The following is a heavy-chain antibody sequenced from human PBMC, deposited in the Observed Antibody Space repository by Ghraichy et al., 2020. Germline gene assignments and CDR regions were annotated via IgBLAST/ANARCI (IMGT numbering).Heavy chain of an antibody. J-gene: IGHJ4*02. V-gene: IGHV4-4*07. CDR3: ASEGEDYVWGSYRSTFDY. D-gene: IGHD3-16*02. CDR2: IYTSGST. CDR1: GGSISSYY. Sequence: SETLSLTCTVSGGSISSYYWSWIRQPAGKGLEWIGRIYTSGSTNYNPSLKSRVTMSVDTSKNQFSLKLSSVTAADTAVYYCASEGEDYVWGSYRSTFDYWGQGTLVTVSS.